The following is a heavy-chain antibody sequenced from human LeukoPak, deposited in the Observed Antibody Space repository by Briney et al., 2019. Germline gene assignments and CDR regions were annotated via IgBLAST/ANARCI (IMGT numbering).Heavy chain of an antibody. V-gene: IGHV3-66*04. CDR2: ISSAGTT. CDR3: ASQSTPVLPFDI. J-gene: IGHJ3*02. CDR1: GFTVSSSY. Sequence: GGSLRLSCAASGFTVSSSYMSWVRQAPGKGLEWVSIISSAGTTYYADSVKGRFTISRDNSKNTVYLQVNSLRAEDTAVYYCASQSTPVLPFDIWGQGTMVTVSS.